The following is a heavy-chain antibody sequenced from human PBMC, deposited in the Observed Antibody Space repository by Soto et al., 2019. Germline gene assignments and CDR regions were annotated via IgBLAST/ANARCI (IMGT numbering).Heavy chain of an antibody. V-gene: IGHV3-48*02. CDR2: ITSRGSSI. D-gene: IGHD3-16*01. J-gene: IGHJ4*02. CDR1: GFTFSSYS. Sequence: EVQLVESGGGLVQPGGSLRLSCAASGFTFSSYSMNWVRQAPGKGLEWVSYITSRGSSIYYADSVKGRFTISRDNAKNSVYLQMNSLRDEDTAVYYCARDLARGHWGEGTLVTVSS. CDR3: ARDLARGH.